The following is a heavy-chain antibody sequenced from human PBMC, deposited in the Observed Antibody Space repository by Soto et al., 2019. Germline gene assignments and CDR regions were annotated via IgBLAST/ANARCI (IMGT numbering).Heavy chain of an antibody. CDR2: ISYDGSNK. Sequence: QVQLVESGGGVVQPGRSLRLSCAASGFTFSSYAMHWVRQAPGKGLEWVAVISYDGSNKYYADSVKGRFTISRDNSKNTLYLQMNSLRAEDTAVYYCARSGIAAAGNLATGPEGAFHIWGQGTMVTVSS. V-gene: IGHV3-30-3*01. J-gene: IGHJ3*02. D-gene: IGHD6-13*01. CDR3: ARSGIAAAGNLATGPEGAFHI. CDR1: GFTFSSYA.